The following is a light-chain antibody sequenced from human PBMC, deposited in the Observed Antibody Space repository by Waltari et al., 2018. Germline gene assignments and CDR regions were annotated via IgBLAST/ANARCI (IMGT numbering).Light chain of an antibody. CDR2: KAS. Sequence: IQMTQSPSTLSASVGDRVSITLLASHSILTWLAWYQQKPGKSPKPLIYKASNLQSGVPSRFSGSGSGTEFTLTISSMQPDDFATYYCQQYSTHYTFGQGTKVE. J-gene: IGKJ2*01. V-gene: IGKV1-5*03. CDR3: QQYSTHYT. CDR1: HSILTW.